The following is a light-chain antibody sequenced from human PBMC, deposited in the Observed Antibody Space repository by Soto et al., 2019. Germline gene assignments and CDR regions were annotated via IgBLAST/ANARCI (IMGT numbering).Light chain of an antibody. V-gene: IGLV1-44*01. CDR3: AAWDDSLSGAL. CDR1: NSNIGSNT. J-gene: IGLJ2*01. CDR2: SDN. Sequence: QSVLTQPPSASGTPGQRVTISCSGSNSNIGSNTVNWYQQLPGTAPKLLIYSDNQRPSGVPARFSGSKSGTSGSLAISGLQSEDEADYYCAAWDDSLSGALFGGGTKLTVL.